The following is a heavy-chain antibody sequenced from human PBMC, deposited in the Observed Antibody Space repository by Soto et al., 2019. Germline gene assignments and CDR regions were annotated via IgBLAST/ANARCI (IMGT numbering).Heavy chain of an antibody. D-gene: IGHD2-15*01. Sequence: GGSLRLSCVVSGFTLSTYWMSWVRQAPGKGLEWVANVKQDGSEKYYVESVKGRFTISRDNAKNSLYLQLNSLRDEDTAVYYCARGSCSGGTCYTIFFDYWGQGTLVTVSS. CDR1: GFTLSTYW. V-gene: IGHV3-7*01. CDR3: ARGSCSGGTCYTIFFDY. J-gene: IGHJ4*02. CDR2: VKQDGSEK.